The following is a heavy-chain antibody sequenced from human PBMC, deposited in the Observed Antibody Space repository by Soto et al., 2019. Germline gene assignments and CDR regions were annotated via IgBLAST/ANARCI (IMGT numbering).Heavy chain of an antibody. D-gene: IGHD3-22*01. J-gene: IGHJ3*02. CDR3: AKEHITMIVVPDAFDI. CDR2: ISGSGGST. V-gene: IGHV3-23*01. CDR1: GFTFSSYA. Sequence: GGSLRLSCAASGFTFSSYAMSWVRQAPGKGLEWVSAISGSGGSTYYADSVKGRFTISRDNSKNTLYLQMNSLRAEDTAVYYCAKEHITMIVVPDAFDIWGQGTMVTVSS.